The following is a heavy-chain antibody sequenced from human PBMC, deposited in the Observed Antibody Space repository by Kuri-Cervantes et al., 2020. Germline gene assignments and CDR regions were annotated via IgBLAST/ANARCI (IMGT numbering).Heavy chain of an antibody. J-gene: IGHJ4*02. CDR1: GFTFSSYA. Sequence: GSLRLSCAASGFTFSSYAMSWVRQAPGKGLEWVSAISGSGGSTYYADSVKGRFTISRDNSKNTLYLQMNSLRAEDTAVYYCAKDRGLDITAVTTPDYWGQGTLVTVSS. D-gene: IGHD4-17*01. V-gene: IGHV3-23*01. CDR3: AKDRGLDITAVTTPDY. CDR2: ISGSGGST.